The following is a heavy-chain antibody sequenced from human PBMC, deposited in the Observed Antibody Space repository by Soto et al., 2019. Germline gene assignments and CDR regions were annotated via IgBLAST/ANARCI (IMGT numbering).Heavy chain of an antibody. CDR2: IYSGGST. CDR1: GFTVSSNY. CDR3: TTDEYGDNYYYYGMDV. J-gene: IGHJ6*02. Sequence: GGSLRLSCAASGFTVSSNYMSWVRQAPGKGLEWVSVIYSGGSTYYADSVKGRFTISRDNSKNTLYLQMNSLRAEDTAVYYCTTDEYGDNYYYYGMDVWGQGTTVTVSS. D-gene: IGHD4-17*01. V-gene: IGHV3-66*01.